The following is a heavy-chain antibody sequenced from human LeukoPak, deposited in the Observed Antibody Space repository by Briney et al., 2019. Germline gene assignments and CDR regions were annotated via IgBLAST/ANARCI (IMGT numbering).Heavy chain of an antibody. CDR2: IVVGSGNT. CDR1: GFTFTSSA. Sequence: EASVKVSCKASGFTFTSSAVQWVRQARGQRLEWIGWIVVGSGNTNYAQEFQERVTITRDMSTSTAYMELSSLRSEDTAVYYCAASYGSGTYVDYWGQGTLVTVSS. J-gene: IGHJ4*02. V-gene: IGHV1-58*01. CDR3: AASYGSGTYVDY. D-gene: IGHD3-10*01.